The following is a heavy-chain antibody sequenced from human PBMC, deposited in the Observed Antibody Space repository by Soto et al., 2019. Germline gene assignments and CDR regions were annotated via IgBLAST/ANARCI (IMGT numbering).Heavy chain of an antibody. CDR1: GDSFNDYY. D-gene: IGHD5-12*01. CDR3: ARESGGATATLDYYYFYMDV. J-gene: IGHJ6*03. CDR2: INPNSGVT. Sequence: VQLVQSGAEVKKPGASVKVSCKSSGDSFNDYYLHWVRQAPGQGLEWMGWINPNSGVTKYAQKFQGWVTMTRGTSIRTVYMELSRLRSDETAVYYCARESGGATATLDYYYFYMDVWGKGTTVTVSS. V-gene: IGHV1-2*04.